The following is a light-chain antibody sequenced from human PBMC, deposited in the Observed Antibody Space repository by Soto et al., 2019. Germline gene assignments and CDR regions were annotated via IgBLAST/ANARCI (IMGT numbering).Light chain of an antibody. CDR1: QSVSSY. V-gene: IGKV3-11*01. CDR2: DAS. Sequence: EIVLTQSPATLSLSPGERATLSCRASQSVSSYLAWYQQKPGQAPRLLIYDASNRATGIPARFSGSGSGTDFPLTISSLEPEDVAVYYCQQRSNWPGTFGQGTKVEIK. CDR3: QQRSNWPGT. J-gene: IGKJ1*01.